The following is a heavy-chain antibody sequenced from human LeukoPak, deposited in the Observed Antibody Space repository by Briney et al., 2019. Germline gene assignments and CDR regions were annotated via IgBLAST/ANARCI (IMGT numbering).Heavy chain of an antibody. CDR1: GGSITSSGYY. J-gene: IGHJ4*02. D-gene: IGHD6-13*01. CDR3: ARRRAAAGPFDY. V-gene: IGHV4-39*01. CDR2: IHYTDSA. Sequence: PSETLSLTCAVSGGSITSSGYYWAWIRQPPGKGLDYIGNIHYTDSALYNPSLQSRATILVDTSKNQFSLKLSSVTAADTAVYYCARRRAAAGPFDYWGQGTLVTVSS.